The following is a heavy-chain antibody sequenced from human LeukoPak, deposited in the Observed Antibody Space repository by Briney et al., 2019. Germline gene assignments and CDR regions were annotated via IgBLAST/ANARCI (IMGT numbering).Heavy chain of an antibody. CDR1: GYTFTSYY. D-gene: IGHD2-2*03. Sequence: ASVKVSCKASGYTFTSYYMHWVRQAPGQGLEWMGIINPSGGSTSYAQKFQGRVTVTRDTSTSTVYMELSSLRSEDTAVYYCARVDIEAGIDYWGQGTLVTVSS. V-gene: IGHV1-46*01. CDR3: ARVDIEAGIDY. CDR2: INPSGGST. J-gene: IGHJ4*02.